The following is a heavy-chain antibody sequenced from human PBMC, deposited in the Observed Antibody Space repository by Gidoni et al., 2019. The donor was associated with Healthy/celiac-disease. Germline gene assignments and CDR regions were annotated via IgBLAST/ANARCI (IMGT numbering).Heavy chain of an antibody. D-gene: IGHD3-22*01. CDR3: ARGPHYYDSSGYYRFDY. CDR2: IYYSGST. CDR1: GGSISRGHYY. V-gene: IGHV4-30-4*01. Sequence: QVQLQESGPGLVKPSQTLSLTCTVSGGSISRGHYYWSWIRQPPGQGLGWMGYIYYSGSTSYNPSLKSRITISVDTSKNQFSLKLSSVTAADTAVYYCARGPHYYDSSGYYRFDYWGQGTLVTVSS. J-gene: IGHJ4*02.